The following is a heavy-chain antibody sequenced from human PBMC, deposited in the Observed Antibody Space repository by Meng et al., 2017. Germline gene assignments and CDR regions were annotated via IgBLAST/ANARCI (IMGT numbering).Heavy chain of an antibody. J-gene: IGHJ4*02. D-gene: IGHD3-22*01. CDR3: ARGVYYYDSSGYYSRAFDY. V-gene: IGHV1-69*06. CDR2: IIPIFGTA. Sequence: SVKVSCKASGGTFSSYAISWVRQAPGQGLEWMGGIIPIFGTANYAQKFQGRVTITADKSTSTAYMELSSLRSEDTAVYYCARGVYYYDSSGYYSRAFDYWGQGTLVTVSS. CDR1: GGTFSSYA.